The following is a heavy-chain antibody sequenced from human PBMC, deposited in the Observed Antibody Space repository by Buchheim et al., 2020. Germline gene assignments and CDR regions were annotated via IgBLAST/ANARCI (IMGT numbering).Heavy chain of an antibody. CDR2: ISSSGSTI. V-gene: IGHV3-48*03. Sequence: VQLVESGGGVVQPGRSLRLSCAASGFTFSSYEMNWVRQAPGKGLEWVSYISSSGSTIYYADSVKGRFTISRDNAKNSLYLQMNSLRAEDTAVYYCARDVSGSYNNWFDPWGQGTL. CDR3: ARDVSGSYNNWFDP. D-gene: IGHD1-26*01. CDR1: GFTFSSYE. J-gene: IGHJ5*02.